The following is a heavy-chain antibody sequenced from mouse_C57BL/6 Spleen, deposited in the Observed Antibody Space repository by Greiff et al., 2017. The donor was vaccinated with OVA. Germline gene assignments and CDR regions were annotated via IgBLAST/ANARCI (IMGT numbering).Heavy chain of an antibody. Sequence: EVKLVESGAGLVKPGGSLKLSCAASGFTFSSYAMSWVRQTPEKRLEWVATISAGGSYTYYPDNVKGRSTISRDNAKNNLYLRMSHLKSEDTARYYCARDPGSVFDYWGQGTTLTVSS. CDR1: GFTFSSYA. V-gene: IGHV5-4*01. CDR3: ARDPGSVFDY. D-gene: IGHD1-1*01. CDR2: ISAGGSYT. J-gene: IGHJ2*01.